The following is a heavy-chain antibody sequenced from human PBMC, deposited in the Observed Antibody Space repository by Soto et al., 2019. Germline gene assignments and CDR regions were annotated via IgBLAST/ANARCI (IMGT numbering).Heavy chain of an antibody. Sequence: TLSLTCTVSGGSLPRDDFYWSWLRKSPGKGLEWIGYIYYSGTTYYNPSLMSRVTISVDTSKNQFSLRLYSVTAADTAVYFCASELRSYHYGVDFWGQGTKVTVSS. J-gene: IGHJ6*02. CDR1: GGSLPRDDFY. V-gene: IGHV4-30-4*01. D-gene: IGHD5-12*01. CDR3: ASELRSYHYGVDF. CDR2: IYYSGTT.